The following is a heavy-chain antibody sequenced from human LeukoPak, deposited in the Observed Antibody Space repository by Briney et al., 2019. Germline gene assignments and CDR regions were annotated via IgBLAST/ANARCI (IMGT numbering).Heavy chain of an antibody. V-gene: IGHV3-7*01. J-gene: IGHJ4*02. CDR2: IKEDGSIQ. CDR1: GFTFSSYW. Sequence: GGSLRLSCVASGFTFSSYWMTWVRQAPGKGLEWLANIKEDGSIQYYLDSVRGRFTISRDNAKTSVYLQLNSLRADDTAVYYCSRDVWTGVAVSDYWGQGTLVTVSS. D-gene: IGHD6-19*01. CDR3: SRDVWTGVAVSDY.